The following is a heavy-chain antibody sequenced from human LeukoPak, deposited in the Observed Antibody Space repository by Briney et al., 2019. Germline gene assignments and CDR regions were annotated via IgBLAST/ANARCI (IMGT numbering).Heavy chain of an antibody. CDR1: GYTFTGYY. J-gene: IGHJ5*02. Sequence: ASVKVSCKASGYTFTGYYMHWVRQAPGQGLEWMGWINPNSGGTNYAQKFQGWVTMTRDTSISTAYMELSRLRSDDTAAYYCARVNIVVVQAAVRGGAYNWFDPWGQGTQVTVSS. CDR3: ARVNIVVVQAAVRGGAYNWFDP. D-gene: IGHD2-2*01. V-gene: IGHV1-2*04. CDR2: INPNSGGT.